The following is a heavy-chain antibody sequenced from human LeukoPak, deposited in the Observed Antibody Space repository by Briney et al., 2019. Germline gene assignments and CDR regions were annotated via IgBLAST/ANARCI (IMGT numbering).Heavy chain of an antibody. CDR3: ARAPNWRFDH. J-gene: IGHJ4*02. V-gene: IGHV3-23*01. CDR2: ISGSGGST. Sequence: PGGSLRLSCAASGFTFSSYGMNWVRQAPGKGLEWVSAISGSGGSTYYADSVKGRFTISRDNSKNTLYLHMNSLRAEDTAVYYCARAPNWRFDHWGQGTLVTVSS. D-gene: IGHD1-1*01. CDR1: GFTFSSYG.